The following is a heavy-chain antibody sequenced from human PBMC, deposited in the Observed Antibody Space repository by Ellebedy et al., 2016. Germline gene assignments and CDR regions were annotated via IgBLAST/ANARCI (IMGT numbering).Heavy chain of an antibody. Sequence: ASVKVSCKGSGYSFTNYWIAWVRQMPGKGLEWMGIIYPGDSDIRYSASFQGQVTISADKSINTAYLQRSSLRASDTAMFYCARPSYSSGSYYVAYWGQGTLVTVSS. CDR3: ARPSYSSGSYYVAY. D-gene: IGHD3-22*01. CDR1: GYSFTNYW. V-gene: IGHV5-51*01. J-gene: IGHJ4*02. CDR2: IYPGDSDI.